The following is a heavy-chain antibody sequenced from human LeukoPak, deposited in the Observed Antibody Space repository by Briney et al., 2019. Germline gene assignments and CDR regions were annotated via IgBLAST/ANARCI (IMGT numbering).Heavy chain of an antibody. J-gene: IGHJ4*02. CDR1: GFTFSSYA. V-gene: IGHV3-23*01. CDR3: AKGVRHGGTGQFDY. CDR2: ISGSGGST. D-gene: IGHD4-23*01. Sequence: GGSLRLSCAASGFTFSSYAMSWVRQAPGKGLEWVSAISGSGGSTYYADSVKGRFTISRDNSKNTLYLQMNSVRAEDTAVYYCAKGVRHGGTGQFDYWGQGTLVTVSS.